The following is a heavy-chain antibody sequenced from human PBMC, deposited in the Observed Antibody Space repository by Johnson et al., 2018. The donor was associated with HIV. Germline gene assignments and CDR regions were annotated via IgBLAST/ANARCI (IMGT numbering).Heavy chain of an antibody. D-gene: IGHD4-23*01. CDR3: AKRATVVSGSPSDAFEI. J-gene: IGHJ3*02. V-gene: IGHV3-74*01. Sequence: VQLVESGGGLVQPGGSLRLSCAASGFTFSSYWMHWVRQAPGKGLVWVSRINTDGSATTYADSVKGRFTISRDNAKNTLYLQMNSLRAEDTAVYYCAKRATVVSGSPSDAFEIWGQGTMVTVSS. CDR1: GFTFSSYW. CDR2: INTDGSAT.